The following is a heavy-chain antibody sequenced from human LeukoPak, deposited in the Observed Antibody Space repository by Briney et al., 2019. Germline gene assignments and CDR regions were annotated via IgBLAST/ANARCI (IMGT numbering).Heavy chain of an antibody. J-gene: IGHJ4*02. Sequence: ASVKVSCKASGYTFTSYGISWVRQAPGQGLEWMGWISAYNGNTNHAQNLQGRVTMTTDTSTTTAYMELRSLRSDDTAVYYCARTDYGDYSYHFDYWGQGTLVTVSS. V-gene: IGHV1-18*01. D-gene: IGHD4-17*01. CDR3: ARTDYGDYSYHFDY. CDR1: GYTFTSYG. CDR2: ISAYNGNT.